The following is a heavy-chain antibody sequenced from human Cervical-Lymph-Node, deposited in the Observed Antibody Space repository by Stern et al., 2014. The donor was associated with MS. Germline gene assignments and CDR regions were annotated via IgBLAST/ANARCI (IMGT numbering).Heavy chain of an antibody. J-gene: IGHJ5*02. CDR3: ARGVVSNRAAATLHNLFDP. CDR2: VIPILGLA. CDR1: GGTFSSSYA. Sequence: VQLVESGAEVKKPGSSMNVSCKTSGGTFSSSYAITWIRQAPGQRLEWIGRVIPILGLANYAQKFQGRVTITADTSTSTTYMELSSLRSEDTAVYYCARGVVSNRAAATLHNLFDPWGQGTLVTVSS. D-gene: IGHD2-15*01. V-gene: IGHV1-69*09.